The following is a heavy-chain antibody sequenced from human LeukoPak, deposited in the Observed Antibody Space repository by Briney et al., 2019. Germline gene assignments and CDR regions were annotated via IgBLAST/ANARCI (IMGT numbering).Heavy chain of an antibody. D-gene: IGHD4-17*01. CDR2: IDEDGSTT. Sequence: PGGSVSLLRAASGFTLSHFWMHWVRQAAGKGLVWVSRIDEDGSTTTYADSVKGRFTVSRDSVKNTLYLQMSSLRAEDTAVYCCARGGDHNFDFWGQGTLVTVSS. J-gene: IGHJ4*02. CDR3: ARGGDHNFDF. V-gene: IGHV3-74*03. CDR1: GFTLSHFW.